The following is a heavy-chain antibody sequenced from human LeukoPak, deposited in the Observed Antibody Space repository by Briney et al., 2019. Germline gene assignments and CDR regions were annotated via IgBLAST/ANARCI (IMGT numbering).Heavy chain of an antibody. CDR3: ARDRNTDFWSGYYTNYFDY. V-gene: IGHV3-7*01. J-gene: IGHJ4*02. CDR1: GFAFSSYW. D-gene: IGHD3-3*01. Sequence: SWGSLRLSCAASGFAFSSYWMSWVRQAPGKGLEWVATMKQDGSEKYYVDSVKGRFTISRDNAKNSLYLQMNSLRAEDTAVYYCARDRNTDFWSGYYTNYFDYWGQGTLVTVSS. CDR2: MKQDGSEK.